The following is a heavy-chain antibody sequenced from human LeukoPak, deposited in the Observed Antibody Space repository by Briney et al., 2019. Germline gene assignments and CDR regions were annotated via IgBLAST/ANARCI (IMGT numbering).Heavy chain of an antibody. Sequence: SGGSLRLSCAASGFTFSDYYMSWIRQAPGKGLEWVSAISGSGGSTYYADSVKGRFTISRDNSKNTLYLQMNSLRAEDTAVYYCAKDGAFATVVTPDAFDIWGQGTMVTVSS. J-gene: IGHJ3*02. V-gene: IGHV3-23*01. CDR1: GFTFSDYY. D-gene: IGHD4-23*01. CDR2: ISGSGGST. CDR3: AKDGAFATVVTPDAFDI.